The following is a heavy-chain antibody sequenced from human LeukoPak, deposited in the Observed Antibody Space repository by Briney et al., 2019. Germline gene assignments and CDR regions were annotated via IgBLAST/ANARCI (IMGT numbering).Heavy chain of an antibody. CDR1: GGSISSYY. CDR2: INHSGST. CDR3: AREDTIFGVVIAYFDY. Sequence: SETLSLTCTVSGGSISSYYWSWIRQPPGKGLEWIGEINHSGSTNYNPSLKSRVTISVDTSKNQFSLKLSSVTAADTAMYYCAREDTIFGVVIAYFDYWGQGTLVTVSS. V-gene: IGHV4-34*01. J-gene: IGHJ4*02. D-gene: IGHD3-3*01.